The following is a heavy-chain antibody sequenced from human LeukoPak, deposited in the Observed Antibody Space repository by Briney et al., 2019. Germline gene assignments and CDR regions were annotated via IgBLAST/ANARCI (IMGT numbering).Heavy chain of an antibody. Sequence: SVKVSCKASGGTFSSYAISWVRQAPGQGLEWMGRIIPIFGTANYAQKFQGRVTITTDESTSTAYMELSSLRSEDTAVYYCARGPRLWFSRGRFDPWGQGTLVTVSS. CDR2: IIPIFGTA. V-gene: IGHV1-69*05. CDR3: ARGPRLWFSRGRFDP. J-gene: IGHJ5*02. D-gene: IGHD3-10*01. CDR1: GGTFSSYA.